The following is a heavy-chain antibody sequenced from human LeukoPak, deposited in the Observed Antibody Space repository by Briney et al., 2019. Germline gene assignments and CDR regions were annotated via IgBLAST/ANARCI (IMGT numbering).Heavy chain of an antibody. D-gene: IGHD3-22*01. Sequence: ASVKVSCKASGYTFTGYYMHWVRQAPGQGLEWMGRINPNSGGTNYAQKFQGRVTMTRDTSISTAYMELSRLRPDDTAVYYCARAYDSSGWGFDYWGQGTLVTVSS. CDR2: INPNSGGT. V-gene: IGHV1-2*06. CDR1: GYTFTGYY. CDR3: ARAYDSSGWGFDY. J-gene: IGHJ4*02.